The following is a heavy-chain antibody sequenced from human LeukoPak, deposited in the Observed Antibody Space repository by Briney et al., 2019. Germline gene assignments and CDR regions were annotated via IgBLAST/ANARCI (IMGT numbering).Heavy chain of an antibody. J-gene: IGHJ2*01. Sequence: GGSLRLSCAASGFTFSSYGMSWVRQAPGKGLEWVANIKQDGGETYYVDSVKGRFTISRDNTKNSLYLQMNRLRAEDTAVYYCARDQGTTEYWNFKLWGPGTLVTVSS. V-gene: IGHV3-7*05. CDR1: GFTFSSYG. CDR2: IKQDGGET. D-gene: IGHD1-7*01. CDR3: ARDQGTTEYWNFKL.